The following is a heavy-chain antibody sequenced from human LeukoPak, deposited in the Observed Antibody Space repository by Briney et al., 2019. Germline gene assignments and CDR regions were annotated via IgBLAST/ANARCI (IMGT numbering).Heavy chain of an antibody. J-gene: IGHJ6*02. Sequence: SETLSLTSTVSGGSISSSSYYWGWIRQPPGKGLEWIGSIYYSGSTYYNPSLKSRVTISVDTSKNQFSLKLSSVTAADTAVYYCAGGSRVVTAIHLVPYYYYGMDVWGQGTTVTVSS. V-gene: IGHV4-39*01. CDR2: IYYSGST. D-gene: IGHD2-21*02. CDR3: AGGSRVVTAIHLVPYYYYGMDV. CDR1: GGSISSSSYY.